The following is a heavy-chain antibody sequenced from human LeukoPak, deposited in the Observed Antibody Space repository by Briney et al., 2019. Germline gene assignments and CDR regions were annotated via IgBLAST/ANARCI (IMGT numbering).Heavy chain of an antibody. V-gene: IGHV4-59*08. CDR2: IYYSGST. D-gene: IGHD3-10*01. Sequence: NPSETLSLTCTVSGYSISTFYWSWIRQPPGKGLEWIGYIYYSGSTNYDPSLKSRVTISVDTSKNQFFLKLSSVTAADTAVYYCASTSGVRFDYWGQGTLVTVSS. CDR3: ASTSGVRFDY. CDR1: GYSISTFY. J-gene: IGHJ4*02.